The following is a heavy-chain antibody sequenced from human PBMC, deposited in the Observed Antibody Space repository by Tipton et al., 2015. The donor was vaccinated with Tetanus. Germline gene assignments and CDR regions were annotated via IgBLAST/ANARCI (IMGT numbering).Heavy chain of an antibody. CDR1: GFTFSSYS. CDR3: ARAGSGWRCCSDY. V-gene: IGHV3-21*01. J-gene: IGHJ4*02. CDR2: ISVSSRYT. Sequence: SLRLSCAASGFTFSSYSLSWVRQAPGEGLEWVSSISVSSRYTYYADSVKGRFTISRDDAKNSLYLQMNSLRAEDTAVYYCARAGSGWRCCSDYWGQEILLTVSS. D-gene: IGHD1-14*01.